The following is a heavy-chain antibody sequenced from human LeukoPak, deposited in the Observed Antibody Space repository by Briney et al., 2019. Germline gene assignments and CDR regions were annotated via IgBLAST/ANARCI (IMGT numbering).Heavy chain of an antibody. CDR2: MNSDASST. V-gene: IGHV3-74*01. Sequence: GGSLRLSCVASGFTFTNYWMHWVRQAPGKGLVWVARMNSDASSTSYADSVKGRFTISRDNAKKTLYLQMNSLRADDTAVYYCARGPDYGGPLRGQGTLVTV. D-gene: IGHD4-23*01. CDR1: GFTFTNYW. CDR3: ARGPDYGGPL. J-gene: IGHJ4*02.